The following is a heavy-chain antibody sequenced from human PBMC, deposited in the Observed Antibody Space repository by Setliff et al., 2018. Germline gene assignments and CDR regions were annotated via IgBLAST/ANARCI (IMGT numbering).Heavy chain of an antibody. CDR3: AREQWLDPPGYYYMDV. D-gene: IGHD6-19*01. J-gene: IGHJ6*03. Sequence: PSETLSLTCTVSGGSISSYYWSWIRQPAGKGLEWIGHIYIGGSANYNPSLKSRVTMSIDTSKNQFSLKVDSVTAADTAVYYCAREQWLDPPGYYYMDVWAKGTTVTVSS. V-gene: IGHV4-4*07. CDR2: IYIGGSA. CDR1: GGSISSYY.